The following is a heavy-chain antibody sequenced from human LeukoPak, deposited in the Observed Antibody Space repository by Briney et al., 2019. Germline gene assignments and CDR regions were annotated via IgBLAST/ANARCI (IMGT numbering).Heavy chain of an antibody. CDR3: AKDPLYYYDSSGSVAFDI. J-gene: IGHJ3*02. V-gene: IGHV3-9*01. CDR2: ISWNSGSI. D-gene: IGHD3-22*01. CDR1: GFTFDDYA. Sequence: PGGSLRLSCAASGFTFDDYAMHWVRQAPGKGLEWVSGISWNSGSIGYADSVKGRFTISRDNSKNTLYLQMNSLRAEDTAVYYCAKDPLYYYDSSGSVAFDIWGQGTMVTVSS.